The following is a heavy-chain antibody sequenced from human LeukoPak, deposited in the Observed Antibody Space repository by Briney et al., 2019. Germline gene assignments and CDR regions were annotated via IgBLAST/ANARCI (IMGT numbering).Heavy chain of an antibody. Sequence: SETLSLTCTVSGGSISSYYWSWIRQPAGKGLEWIGRIYTSGSTNYNPSLKSRVTMSVDTSKNQFSLKLSSVTAADTAVYYCARVQVDAVGATEDAFDIWGQGTMVTASS. J-gene: IGHJ3*02. CDR3: ARVQVDAVGATEDAFDI. CDR1: GGSISSYY. V-gene: IGHV4-4*07. CDR2: IYTSGST. D-gene: IGHD1-26*01.